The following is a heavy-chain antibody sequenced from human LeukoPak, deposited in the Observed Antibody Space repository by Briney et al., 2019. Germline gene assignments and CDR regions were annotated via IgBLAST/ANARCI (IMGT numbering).Heavy chain of an antibody. CDR3: AREEDCSSTSCYVV. V-gene: IGHV4-61*02. J-gene: IGHJ6*04. Sequence: KSSETLSLTCTVSGGSISSGSYYWSWIRQPAGKGLEWIGRIYTSGSTNYNPSLKRRVTIAVDTYKNQFSLKLSSVTAADTAVYYCAREEDCSSTSCYVVWGKGTTVTVSS. D-gene: IGHD2-2*01. CDR1: GGSISSGSYY. CDR2: IYTSGST.